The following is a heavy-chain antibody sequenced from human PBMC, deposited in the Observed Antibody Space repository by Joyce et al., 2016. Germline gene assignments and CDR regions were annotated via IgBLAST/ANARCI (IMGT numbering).Heavy chain of an antibody. J-gene: IGHJ4*02. CDR1: SGPFRGFF. CDR3: ARSQWLAPLMY. D-gene: IGHD6-19*01. V-gene: IGHV4-34*02. Sequence: QVQLQQWGAGLLKTSETLSLTCAVYSGPFRGFFWRWVRQPPGKGLGWIGDITNSGATHYNPYLKSRLTMSVDTSRKEFALKLSSVTVADTAIYYCARSQWLAPLMYWGQGTPVTVSS. CDR2: ITNSGAT.